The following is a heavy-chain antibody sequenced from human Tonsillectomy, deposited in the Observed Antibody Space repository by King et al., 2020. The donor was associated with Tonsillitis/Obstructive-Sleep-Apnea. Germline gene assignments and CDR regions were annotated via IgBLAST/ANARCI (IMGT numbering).Heavy chain of an antibody. Sequence: VQLVESGGGFVQPGGSLRLSCTASGFTFRTYEMNWVRQAPGKGLEWVLYISNSGTTIYYADSVKGRFTISRDNAENSLSLQMNKLRAEDTAVYYCHAPYYPNDHWGQGTLVTVSS. CDR2: ISNSGTTI. V-gene: IGHV3-48*03. J-gene: IGHJ4*02. D-gene: IGHD2-21*01. CDR1: GFTFRTYE. CDR3: HAPYYPNDH.